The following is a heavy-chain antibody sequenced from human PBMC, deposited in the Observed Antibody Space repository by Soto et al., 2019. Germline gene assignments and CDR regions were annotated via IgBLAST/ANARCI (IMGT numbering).Heavy chain of an antibody. Sequence: ASVKVFCKASGYTFTGYYMHWVRQAPGQGLEWMGWINPNSGGTNYAQKFQGWVTMTRDTSISTAYMELSRLSSDDTAVYYCARYGLEWFESEYYFDYWGQGTLVTVSS. V-gene: IGHV1-2*04. CDR1: GYTFTGYY. J-gene: IGHJ4*02. CDR3: ARYGLEWFESEYYFDY. D-gene: IGHD3-3*01. CDR2: INPNSGGT.